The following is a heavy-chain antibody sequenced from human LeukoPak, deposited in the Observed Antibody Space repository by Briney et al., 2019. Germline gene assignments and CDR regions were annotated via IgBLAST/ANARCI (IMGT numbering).Heavy chain of an antibody. CDR2: IGAGGTYT. V-gene: IGHV3-23*01. Sequence: GGSLRLSCAASGFTFNNYAMNWVRQAPGEGLQWVSGIGAGGTYTYYADSVKGRFTISRHNPKNTLYLQMNSLRAEDTAVYYCARERRYYDSSSYFFDYWGQGTLVTVSS. D-gene: IGHD3-22*01. CDR3: ARERRYYDSSSYFFDY. J-gene: IGHJ4*02. CDR1: GFTFNNYA.